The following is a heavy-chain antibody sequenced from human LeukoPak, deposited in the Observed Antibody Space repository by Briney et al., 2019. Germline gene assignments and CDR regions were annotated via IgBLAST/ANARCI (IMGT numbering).Heavy chain of an antibody. CDR2: LSDSGAST. CDR1: GFTFTNHA. V-gene: IGHV3-23*01. CDR3: ARTPSRDGYSHIDF. D-gene: IGHD5-24*01. J-gene: IGHJ4*02. Sequence: GSLRLSCAASGFTFTNHAMAWVRQAPGKGLEWVSTLSDSGASTYYADSVKGRFTISRDNSRNTMYLQMDSLRDDDTGVYFCARTPSRDGYSHIDFWGQGALVTVSS.